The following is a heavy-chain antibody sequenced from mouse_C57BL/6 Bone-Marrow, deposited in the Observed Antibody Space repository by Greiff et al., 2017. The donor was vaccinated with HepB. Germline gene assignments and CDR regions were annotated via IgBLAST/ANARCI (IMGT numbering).Heavy chain of an antibody. CDR2: IGPGSGST. D-gene: IGHD3-2*02. J-gene: IGHJ4*01. CDR1: GYTFTDYY. V-gene: IGHV1-77*01. CDR3: ARDVRLAYYAMDY. Sequence: VQGVESGAELVKPGASVKISCKASGYTFTDYYINWVKQRPGQGLEWIGKIGPGSGSTYYNEKFKGKATLTADKSSSTAYMQLISLTSEYSAVYFCARDVRLAYYAMDYWGQGTSVTVSS.